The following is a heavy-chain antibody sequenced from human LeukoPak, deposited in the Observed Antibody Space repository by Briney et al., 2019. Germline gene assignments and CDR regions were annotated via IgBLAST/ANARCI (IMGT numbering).Heavy chain of an antibody. D-gene: IGHD6-19*01. V-gene: IGHV3-23*01. CDR1: GFTFSSYW. Sequence: PGGSLRLSCAASGFTFSSYWMTWVRQAPGKGLEWVSAITDSGDDTYHADSVKGRFTISRDNSKSTLFLQMNTLRAEDTAVYYCAKGSSSGRPYFFDYWGQGTLVTVSS. CDR3: AKGSSSGRPYFFDY. J-gene: IGHJ4*02. CDR2: ITDSGDDT.